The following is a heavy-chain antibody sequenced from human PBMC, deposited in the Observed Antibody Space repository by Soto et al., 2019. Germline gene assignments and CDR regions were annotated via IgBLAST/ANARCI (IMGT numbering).Heavy chain of an antibody. J-gene: IGHJ5*02. CDR2: MSDDGSNK. Sequence: QVQLVESGGGVVQPGRSLRLSCAASGFTFSNYAMHWVRQAPGKGLEWVAVMSDDGSNKYYADSVKGRFTISRDNSNNTLYLQMNSLRAEDTAVYYCARLAYESWGQGTLVTVSS. CDR3: ARLAYES. V-gene: IGHV3-30-3*01. D-gene: IGHD3-22*01. CDR1: GFTFSNYA.